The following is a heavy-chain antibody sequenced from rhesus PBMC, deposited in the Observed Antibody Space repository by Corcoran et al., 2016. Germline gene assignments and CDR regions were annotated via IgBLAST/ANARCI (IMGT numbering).Heavy chain of an antibody. J-gene: IGHJ4*01. D-gene: IGHD3-34*01. CDR2: IYGSGGST. V-gene: IGHV4-106*01. CDR1: GGSITDSYS. CDR3: AREGPGWMFDY. Sequence: QVQLQESGPGMVKPSETPSLPCAVSGGSITDSYSRSWIRQPPGKGLEWIGYIYGSGGSTYYNPSLKSRVTISTDTSKNQFSLKLSSVTAADTAVYYCAREGPGWMFDYWGQGVLVTVSS.